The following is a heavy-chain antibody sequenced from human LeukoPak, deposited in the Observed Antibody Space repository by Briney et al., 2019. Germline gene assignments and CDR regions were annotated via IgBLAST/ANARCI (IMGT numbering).Heavy chain of an antibody. CDR3: AKDGMGCSSTSCQGLWFDP. Sequence: GGSLRLSCAASGFTFSSYGMHWVRQAPGKGLEWVSAIGSGGSTYYADSVKGRFTISRDNSKNTLYLQMNSLRAEDTAVYYCAKDGMGCSSTSCQGLWFDPWGQGTLVTVSS. D-gene: IGHD2-2*01. J-gene: IGHJ5*02. V-gene: IGHV3-23*01. CDR1: GFTFSSYG. CDR2: IGSGGST.